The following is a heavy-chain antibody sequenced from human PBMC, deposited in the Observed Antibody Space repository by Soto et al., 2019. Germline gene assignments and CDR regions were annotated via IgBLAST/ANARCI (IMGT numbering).Heavy chain of an antibody. CDR2: ISFDGSNK. D-gene: IGHD6-25*01. J-gene: IGHJ6*02. CDR3: AKDRRPNYCYGMDV. V-gene: IGHV3-30*18. CDR1: GFTFSSYD. Sequence: QVQLVESGGGVVQPGRSLRLSCAASGFTFSSYDMHWVRQAPGKGLEWVAVISFDGSNKYYADSVKGRFTISRDNSKNTLYLQMNSLRAEDTAVYYCAKDRRPNYCYGMDVWGLGTTVTVSS.